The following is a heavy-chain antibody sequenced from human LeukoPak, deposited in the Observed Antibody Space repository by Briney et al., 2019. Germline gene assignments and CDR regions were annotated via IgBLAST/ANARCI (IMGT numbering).Heavy chain of an antibody. V-gene: IGHV3-7*01. CDR2: INEDESQK. CDR1: GFTFSSYW. CDR3: VRPSTVTIY. D-gene: IGHD4-17*01. Sequence: GGSLRLSCEASGFTFSSYWMTWVRQAPGKGLECVANINEDESQKYYVDSAKGRSTISRDNAKNSLFLEMNSLTADDTAVYYCVRPSTVTIYWGQGTPVTVSS. J-gene: IGHJ4*02.